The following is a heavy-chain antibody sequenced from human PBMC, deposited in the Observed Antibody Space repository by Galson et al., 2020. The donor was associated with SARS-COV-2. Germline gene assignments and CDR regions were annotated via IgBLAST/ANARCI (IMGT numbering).Heavy chain of an antibody. CDR1: GFTFSSYG. CDR3: ATEEFYSGKDYYYGMDV. CDR2: ISYDGSNK. V-gene: IGHV3-30*03. Sequence: TGGSLRLSCAASGFTFSSYGMHWVRQAPGKGLEWVAVISYDGSNKYYADSVKGRFTISRDNSKNTLYLQMNSLRAEDTAVYYCATEEFYSGKDYYYGMDVWGQGTTVTVSS. J-gene: IGHJ6*02. D-gene: IGHD1-26*01.